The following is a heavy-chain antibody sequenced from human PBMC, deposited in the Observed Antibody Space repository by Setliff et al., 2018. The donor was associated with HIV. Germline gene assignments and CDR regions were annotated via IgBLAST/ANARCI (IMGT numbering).Heavy chain of an antibody. V-gene: IGHV4-39*01. CDR2: IYYSGST. CDR3: ARGARLLAGYSDRWDYYYMAV. D-gene: IGHD6-13*01. CDR1: GGSIYGSDYY. J-gene: IGHJ6*03. Sequence: SSETLSLTCTVSGGSIYGSDYYWGWIRQPPGKGLESIGSIYYSGSTYYKPSLKSRVTISVDTSKNQFSLKLSSVTAADTAVYYCARGARLLAGYSDRWDYYYMAVWGKGTTVTVSS.